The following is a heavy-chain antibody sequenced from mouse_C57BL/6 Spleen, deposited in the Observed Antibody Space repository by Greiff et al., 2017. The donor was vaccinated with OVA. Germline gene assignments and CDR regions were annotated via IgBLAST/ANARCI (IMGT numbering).Heavy chain of an antibody. D-gene: IGHD1-2*01. CDR3: AREGVLRPACGC. CDR2: ISDGGSYT. Sequence: EVHLVESGGGLVKPGGSLKLACAASGFTFSSYAMSWVRQTPEKRLEWVATISDGGSYTYYPDNVKGRFTISRVNAKNNLYLQMSHLKSEDTAMYYCAREGVLRPACGCWGKGTTLTVSS. CDR1: GFTFSSYA. J-gene: IGHJ2*01. V-gene: IGHV5-4*01.